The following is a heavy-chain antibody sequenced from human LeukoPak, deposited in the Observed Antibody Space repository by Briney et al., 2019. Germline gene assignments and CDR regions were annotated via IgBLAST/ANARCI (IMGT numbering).Heavy chain of an antibody. J-gene: IGHJ5*02. CDR1: GFTFDDYA. Sequence: GGSLRLSCAASGFTFDDYAMHWVRQAPGAGLEWVSGISWNSGSIGYADSVKGRFTISRDNAKNSLYLQMNSLRAEDTALYYCAKAPYGSGINWFDPWGQGTLVTVSS. CDR3: AKAPYGSGINWFDP. V-gene: IGHV3-9*01. CDR2: ISWNSGSI. D-gene: IGHD3-10*01.